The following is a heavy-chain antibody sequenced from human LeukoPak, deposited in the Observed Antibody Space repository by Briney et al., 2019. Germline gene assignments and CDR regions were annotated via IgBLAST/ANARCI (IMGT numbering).Heavy chain of an antibody. CDR2: IYPPDSDT. CDR1: GYSFTTYW. D-gene: IGHD6-19*01. CDR3: ARHVAVAAFDY. V-gene: IGHV5-51*01. Sequence: GESLKISCKGSGYSFTTYWVGWVRQMPGKGLEWVGIIYPPDSDTRYNPSFEGQVTISVDKSINTAYLQWSSLKASDTAMYYCARHVAVAAFDYWGQGTLVTVSS. J-gene: IGHJ4*02.